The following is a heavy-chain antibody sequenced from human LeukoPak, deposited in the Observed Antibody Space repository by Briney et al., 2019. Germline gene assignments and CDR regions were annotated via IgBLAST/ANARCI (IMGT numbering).Heavy chain of an antibody. CDR3: ASGLSYYYGSGSFYYFDY. CDR2: IIPIFGTA. Sequence: SVKVSCKASGGTFSSYAISWVRQAPGQGLEWMGGIIPIFGTANYAQKFQGRVTITADESTSTAYMELSSLRSEDTAVYYCASGLSYYYGSGSFYYFDYWGQGTLVTVSS. V-gene: IGHV1-69*13. CDR1: GGTFSSYA. D-gene: IGHD3-10*01. J-gene: IGHJ4*02.